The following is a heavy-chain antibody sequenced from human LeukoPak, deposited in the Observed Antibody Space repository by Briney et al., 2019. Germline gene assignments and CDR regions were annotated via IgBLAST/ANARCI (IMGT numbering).Heavy chain of an antibody. D-gene: IGHD3-10*01. CDR2: IYWDDDK. J-gene: IGHJ3*02. CDR1: GFSLGTSGGG. CDR3: AHSEDYYGSVDAFDI. Sequence: SGPTLLKPTPTLTLTFTFSGFSLGTSGGGGGRIRQPPGKALEWLTFIYWDDDKRYSPSLESRLTITKDTFKNQVVLTMTNMDPVDTATYYCAHSEDYYGSVDAFDIWGQGTMVTVSS. V-gene: IGHV2-5*02.